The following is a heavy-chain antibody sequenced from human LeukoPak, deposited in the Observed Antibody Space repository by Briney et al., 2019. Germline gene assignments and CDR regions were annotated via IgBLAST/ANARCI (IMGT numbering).Heavy chain of an antibody. D-gene: IGHD2-2*01. Sequence: GGSLRLSCAASGFTFSSYSMNWGRQAPGKGLEWVSSISSSSSYIYYADSVKGRFTISRDNAKNSLYLQMNSLRAEDTAVYYCARDKSTSCYEGGSCYPAAFDYWGQGTLVTVSS. V-gene: IGHV3-21*01. CDR3: ARDKSTSCYEGGSCYPAAFDY. CDR2: ISSSSSYI. J-gene: IGHJ4*02. CDR1: GFTFSSYS.